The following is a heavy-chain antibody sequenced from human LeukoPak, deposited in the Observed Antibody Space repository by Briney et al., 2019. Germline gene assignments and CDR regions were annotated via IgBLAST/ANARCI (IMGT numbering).Heavy chain of an antibody. J-gene: IGHJ4*02. CDR2: IYYSGST. D-gene: IGHD3-10*01. Sequence: SETLSLTCTVSGGSISSYYWSWIRQPPGKGLEWIGYIYYSGSTNYNPSLKSRVTISVDTSKNQFSLKLSSVTAADTAVYYCARGGSGSYLLWGQGTLVTVSP. CDR1: GGSISSYY. V-gene: IGHV4-59*01. CDR3: ARGGSGSYLL.